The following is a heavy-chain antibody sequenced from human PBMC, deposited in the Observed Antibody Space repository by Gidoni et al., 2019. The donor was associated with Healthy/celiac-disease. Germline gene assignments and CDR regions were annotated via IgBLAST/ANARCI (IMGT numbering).Heavy chain of an antibody. Sequence: QMQLVQSGPQVKKPGTSVKVSCKASGFTFTRSAVQWVRQARGQRLEWLGWIVVGSGNTNYAQKFQERVTITRDMSTSTAYMELSSLRSEDTAVYYCAATLNGDYGEYYGMDVWGQGTTVTVSS. D-gene: IGHD4-17*01. CDR3: AATLNGDYGEYYGMDV. V-gene: IGHV1-58*01. J-gene: IGHJ6*02. CDR2: IVVGSGNT. CDR1: GFTFTRSA.